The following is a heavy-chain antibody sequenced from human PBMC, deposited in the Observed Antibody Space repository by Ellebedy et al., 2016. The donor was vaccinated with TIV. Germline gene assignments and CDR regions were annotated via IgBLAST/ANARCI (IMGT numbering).Heavy chain of an antibody. D-gene: IGHD4/OR15-4a*01. Sequence: ASVKVSCKTSGYVFTAYYIHWVRQAPGQGLEWMGWINPDSGGTNLPQKFQGRVTMTRDTSVNTAYMELTRQQSDDTAVYYCARVLRATSGMDVWGQGTTVIVS. V-gene: IGHV1-2*02. J-gene: IGHJ6*02. CDR2: INPDSGGT. CDR3: ARVLRATSGMDV. CDR1: GYVFTAYY.